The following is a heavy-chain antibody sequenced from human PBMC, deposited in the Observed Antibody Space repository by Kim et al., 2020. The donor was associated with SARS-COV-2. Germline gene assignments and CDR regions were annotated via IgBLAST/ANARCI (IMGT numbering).Heavy chain of an antibody. D-gene: IGHD6-13*01. V-gene: IGHV3-30*01. CDR3: ARDSTVIAAAGTGWFDP. J-gene: IGHJ5*02. Sequence: VKGRFTISRDNSKNTLYLQMNSLRAEDTAVYYCARDSTVIAAAGTGWFDPWGQGTLVTVSS.